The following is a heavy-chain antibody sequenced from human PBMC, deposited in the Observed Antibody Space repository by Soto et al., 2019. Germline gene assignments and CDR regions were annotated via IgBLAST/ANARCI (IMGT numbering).Heavy chain of an antibody. Sequence: WGSLRLSCAASGFTFSDHYMSWIRQAPGKGLEWIGYSSNSGSFTRYADSVKGRFSISRDNAKKSLYLQINSLRGDDTAIYYCVRSGDNYNLLDYWGQGTPVTVSS. CDR2: SSNSGSFT. CDR3: VRSGDNYNLLDY. CDR1: GFTFSDHY. J-gene: IGHJ4*02. V-gene: IGHV3-11*06. D-gene: IGHD1-1*01.